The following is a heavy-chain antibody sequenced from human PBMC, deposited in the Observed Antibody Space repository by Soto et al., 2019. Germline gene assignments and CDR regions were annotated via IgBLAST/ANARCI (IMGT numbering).Heavy chain of an antibody. Sequence: GGSLRLSCAASGFTFSTFWMHWVRQAPGKGLVWVSRINTDGTSTSYAGSVKGRFTISRDNAKSMLYLQMNSLRAEDTAVYHCARGARDYYGKDVWGQGTTVTVSS. J-gene: IGHJ6*02. V-gene: IGHV3-74*01. CDR3: ARGARDYYGKDV. CDR1: GFTFSTFW. CDR2: INTDGTST.